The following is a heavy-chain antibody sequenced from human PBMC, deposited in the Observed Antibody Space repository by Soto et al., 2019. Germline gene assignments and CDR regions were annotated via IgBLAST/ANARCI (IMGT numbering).Heavy chain of an antibody. CDR2: IIPLFGTA. CDR3: ARGVHYDSSGYYYFY. CDR1: GGTFSTYA. J-gene: IGHJ4*02. D-gene: IGHD3-22*01. V-gene: IGHV1-69*13. Sequence: SVKVSCKASGGTFSTYAIDWVRQAPGQGLEWMGGIIPLFGTAKYAQNFQGRITITADESTNTAYMELRSLRSQDTAAYYCARGVHYDSSGYYYFYWGQGTLVTVSS.